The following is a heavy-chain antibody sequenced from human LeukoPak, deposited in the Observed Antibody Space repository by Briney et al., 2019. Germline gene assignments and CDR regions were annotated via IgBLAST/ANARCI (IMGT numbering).Heavy chain of an antibody. V-gene: IGHV1-46*01. CDR1: GYTFTSYG. J-gene: IGHJ4*02. CDR3: ARDVVWAESFLVFDY. D-gene: IGHD3-10*01. CDR2: INPSGGST. Sequence: GASVKVSCKASGYTFTSYGISWVRQAPGQGLEWMGIINPSGGSTSYAQKFQGRVTMTRDTSTSTVYMELSSLRSEDTAVYYCARDVVWAESFLVFDYWGQGTLVTVSS.